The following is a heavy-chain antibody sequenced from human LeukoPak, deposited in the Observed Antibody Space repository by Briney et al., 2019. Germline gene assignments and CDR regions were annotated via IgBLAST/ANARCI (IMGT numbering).Heavy chain of an antibody. CDR2: INPNSGGT. Sequence: ASVKVSCKASGYTFTGYYMHWVRQAPGQGLDWMGWINPNSGGTNYAQKFQGRVTMTRDTSISTAYMELSRLRSDDTAVYYCARDRDYYDSSGYPKNWLDPWGQGTQVTVSS. V-gene: IGHV1-2*02. J-gene: IGHJ5*02. D-gene: IGHD3-22*01. CDR3: ARDRDYYDSSGYPKNWLDP. CDR1: GYTFTGYY.